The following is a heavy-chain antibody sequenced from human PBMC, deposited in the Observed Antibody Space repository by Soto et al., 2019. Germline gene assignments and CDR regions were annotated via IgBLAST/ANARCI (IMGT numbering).Heavy chain of an antibody. V-gene: IGHV5-51*01. CDR2: IYPGDSDT. CDR1: GYSFTSYW. J-gene: IGHJ5*02. D-gene: IGHD6-13*01. Sequence: GESLKISCKGSGYSFTSYWIGWVRRMPGKGLEWMGIIYPGDSDTRYSPSFQGQVTISADKSISTAYLQWSSLKASDTAMYYCARQWGVGIAAAGTRWFDPWGQGTLVTVSS. CDR3: ARQWGVGIAAAGTRWFDP.